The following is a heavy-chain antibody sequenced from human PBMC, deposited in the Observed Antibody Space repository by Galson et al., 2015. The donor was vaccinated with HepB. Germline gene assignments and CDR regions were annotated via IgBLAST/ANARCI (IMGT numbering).Heavy chain of an antibody. D-gene: IGHD6-19*01. Sequence: SVKVSCKASGYTFTSYDINWVRQAAGQGLEWMGWMNPNSGNTGYAQKFQGRVTMTRNTSISTAYMELSSLRSEDTAVYFCARAPAWGYSGGWYGLDHWGQGTLVTASS. CDR2: MNPNSGNT. J-gene: IGHJ4*02. V-gene: IGHV1-8*01. CDR3: ARAPAWGYSGGWYGLDH. CDR1: GYTFTSYD.